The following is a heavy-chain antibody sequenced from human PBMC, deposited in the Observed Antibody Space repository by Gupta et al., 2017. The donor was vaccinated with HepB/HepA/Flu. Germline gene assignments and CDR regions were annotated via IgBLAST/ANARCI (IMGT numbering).Heavy chain of an antibody. CDR1: GFTFDDYA. CDR2: ISWNSGSI. CDR3: AKDTGYSYGYGLDY. V-gene: IGHV3-9*01. Sequence: EVQLVESGGGLVQPGRSLRLSCAASGFTFDDYAMHWVRQAPGKGLEWVSGISWNSGSIGYADSVKGRFTISRDNAKNSLYLQMNSLRAEDTALYYCAKDTGYSYGYGLDYWGQGTLVTVSS. D-gene: IGHD5-18*01. J-gene: IGHJ4*02.